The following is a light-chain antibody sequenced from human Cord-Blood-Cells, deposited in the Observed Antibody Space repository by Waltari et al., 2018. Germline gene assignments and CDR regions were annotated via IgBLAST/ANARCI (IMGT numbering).Light chain of an antibody. Sequence: DIQMTQSPSSLSAPVGDRVTITCRASQSISSYLNWYQQKPGKAPKLLIYAASSLQSGGPSRFSGSGSGTDFTLTISSLQPEDFATYYCRQSYSTPRTFGQGTKVEIK. J-gene: IGKJ1*01. CDR1: QSISSY. CDR2: AAS. CDR3: RQSYSTPRT. V-gene: IGKV1-39*01.